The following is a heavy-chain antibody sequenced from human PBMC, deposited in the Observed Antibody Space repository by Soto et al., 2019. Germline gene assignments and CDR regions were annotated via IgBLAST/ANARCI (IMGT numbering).Heavy chain of an antibody. D-gene: IGHD1-26*01. CDR2: INHSGST. J-gene: IGHJ4*02. CDR3: ARSIVGATDFDY. CDR1: GGSFSGYY. Sequence: QVQLQQWGAGLLKPSETLSLTCAVYGGSFSGYYWSWIRQPPGKGLEWIGEINHSGSTNYNPSLKRRVTISVDTSKNQFSLKLSSVTAADTAVYYCARSIVGATDFDYWGQGTLVTVSS. V-gene: IGHV4-34*01.